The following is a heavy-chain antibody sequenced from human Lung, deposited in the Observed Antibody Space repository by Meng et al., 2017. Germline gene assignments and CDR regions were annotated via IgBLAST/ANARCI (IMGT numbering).Heavy chain of an antibody. D-gene: IGHD3-22*01. CDR2: IWYDGSNK. J-gene: IGHJ4*02. V-gene: IGHV3-33*01. Sequence: QVQVVESGGCVVQPGRSLCLSCAAVGFTFSSYGMHWVRQAPGKGLEWVAVIWYDGSNKYYADSVKGRFTISRDNSKNTLYLQMNSLRAEDTAVYYCAGFYYDSSGGGYWGQGTLVTVSS. CDR3: AGFYYDSSGGGY. CDR1: GFTFSSYG.